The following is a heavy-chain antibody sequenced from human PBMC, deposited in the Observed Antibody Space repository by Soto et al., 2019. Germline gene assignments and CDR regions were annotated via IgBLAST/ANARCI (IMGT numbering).Heavy chain of an antibody. J-gene: IGHJ6*02. V-gene: IGHV1-69*13. CDR2: IIPIFGTA. D-gene: IGHD3-3*01. Sequence: SVKVSCKASGGTFSSYAISWVRQAPGQGLEWMGGIIPIFGTANYAQKFQGRVTITADESTSTAYMELSSLRSEDTAVYYCARGRRKELEWLLTHYYYYGMDVWGQGTTVTVSS. CDR3: ARGRRKELEWLLTHYYYYGMDV. CDR1: GGTFSSYA.